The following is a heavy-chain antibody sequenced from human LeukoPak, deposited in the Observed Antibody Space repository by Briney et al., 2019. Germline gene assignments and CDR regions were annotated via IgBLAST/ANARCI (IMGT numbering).Heavy chain of an antibody. J-gene: IGHJ4*02. CDR3: ARDQEGFDH. CDR2: IYPRDGST. V-gene: IGHV1-46*01. Sequence: ASVKVSCKASGYTFTSNYIHWVRQAPGQGLEWVGMIYPRDGSTSYAQKFQGRVTVTRDTSTSTVHMELSGLRSEDTAVYYCARDQEGFDHWGQGTLVTVSS. CDR1: GYTFTSNY.